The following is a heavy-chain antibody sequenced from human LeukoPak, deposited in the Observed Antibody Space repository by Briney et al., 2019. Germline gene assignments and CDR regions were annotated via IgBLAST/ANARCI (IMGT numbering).Heavy chain of an antibody. V-gene: IGHV3-33*01. CDR2: IWYDGTNK. D-gene: IGHD4-23*01. J-gene: IGHJ4*03. CDR3: ARVSESGNSDY. Sequence: PGRSLRLSCAASGFSFTSYGMHWVRQAPGKGLEWVAVIWYDGTNKYYADSVKGRFTISRDTSNNMLYLQMNSLRAEDTAVYYCARVSESGNSDYWGQGTTVTVSS. CDR1: GFSFTSYG.